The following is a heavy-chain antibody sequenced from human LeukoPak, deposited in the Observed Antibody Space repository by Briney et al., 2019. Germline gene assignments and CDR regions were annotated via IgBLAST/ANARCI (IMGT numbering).Heavy chain of an antibody. CDR1: GFTFSSYT. Sequence: GGSLRLSCAASGFTFSSYTMHWVRQAPGKVLEWVAVISYDAKVKFYADSVKGRFTISRDNSKNTLYLQMNSLRAEDTAVYYCAREGRPTSPYGNWFDPWGQGTLVTVSS. J-gene: IGHJ5*02. V-gene: IGHV3-30*04. D-gene: IGHD2-2*01. CDR2: ISYDAKVK. CDR3: AREGRPTSPYGNWFDP.